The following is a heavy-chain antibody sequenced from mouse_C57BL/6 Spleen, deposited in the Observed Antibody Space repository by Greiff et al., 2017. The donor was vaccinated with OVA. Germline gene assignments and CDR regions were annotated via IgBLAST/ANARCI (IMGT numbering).Heavy chain of an antibody. J-gene: IGHJ3*01. V-gene: IGHV5-16*01. CDR2: INYDGSST. D-gene: IGHD2-4*01. CDR1: GFTFSDYY. Sequence: EVHLVESEGGLVQPGSSMKLSCTASGFTFSDYYMAWVRQVPEEGLEWVANINYDGSSTYYLDSLKSRFIISRDNAKNILYLQMSSLKSEDTATYYCAREGDDYDGFAYWGQGTLVTVSA. CDR3: AREGDDYDGFAY.